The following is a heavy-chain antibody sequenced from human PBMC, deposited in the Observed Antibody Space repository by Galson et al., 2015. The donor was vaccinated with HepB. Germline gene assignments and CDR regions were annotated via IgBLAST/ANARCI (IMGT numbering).Heavy chain of an antibody. CDR2: IKSKTDGGTT. V-gene: IGHV3-15*01. D-gene: IGHD5-12*01. CDR1: GFTFSNAW. Sequence: SLRLSCAASGFTFSNAWMSWVRQAPGKGLEWVGRIKSKTDGGTTDYAAPVKGRFTISRDDSKNTLYLQMNSLKTEDTAVYYCTTDKVDIVATTERDIDYWGQGTLVTVSS. CDR3: TTDKVDIVATTERDIDY. J-gene: IGHJ4*02.